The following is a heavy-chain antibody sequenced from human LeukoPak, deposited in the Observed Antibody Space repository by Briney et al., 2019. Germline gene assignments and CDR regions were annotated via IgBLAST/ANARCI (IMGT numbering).Heavy chain of an antibody. D-gene: IGHD3-22*01. CDR2: ISYDGSNK. CDR1: GFTLSSYD. Sequence: GGSLRLSCAASGFTLSSYDMHWVRQAPGKGLEWVAVISYDGSNKYYADSVKGRFTISRDNSKNTLYLQMNSLRAEDTAVYYCAKDRDSSGYYQEYWGQGTLVTVSS. J-gene: IGHJ4*02. CDR3: AKDRDSSGYYQEY. V-gene: IGHV3-30*18.